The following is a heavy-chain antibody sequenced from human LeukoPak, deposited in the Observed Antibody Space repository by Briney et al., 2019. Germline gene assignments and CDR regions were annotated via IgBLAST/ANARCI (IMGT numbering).Heavy chain of an antibody. Sequence: ASVTVSCKASVYTFTSYGISWVRQAPGQGLEWMGWISAYNGKTNYAQKLQGRVTMTTDTSTSTAYMELRSLRSDDTAVYYCATPGWFGEFDYWGQGTLVTVSS. CDR3: ATPGWFGEFDY. J-gene: IGHJ4*02. V-gene: IGHV1-18*01. D-gene: IGHD3-10*01. CDR2: ISAYNGKT. CDR1: VYTFTSYG.